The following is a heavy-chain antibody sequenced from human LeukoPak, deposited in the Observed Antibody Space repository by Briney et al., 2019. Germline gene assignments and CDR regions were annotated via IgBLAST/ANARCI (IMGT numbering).Heavy chain of an antibody. CDR1: GFTFRTYD. V-gene: IGHV3-48*01. CDR2: ISSSSSTI. D-gene: IGHD3-16*02. Sequence: GGSLRLSCAASGFTFRTYDMNWVRQAPGKGLEWVSYISSSSSTIYYADSVKGRFTISRDNAKNSLYLQMNSLRAEDTAVYYCARASPIQRLGELSLSYFYDYYMDVWGKGTTVTVSS. J-gene: IGHJ6*03. CDR3: ARASPIQRLGELSLSYFYDYYMDV.